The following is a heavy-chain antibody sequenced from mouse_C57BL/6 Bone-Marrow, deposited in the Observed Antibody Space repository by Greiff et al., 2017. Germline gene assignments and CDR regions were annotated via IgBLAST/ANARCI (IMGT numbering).Heavy chain of an antibody. CDR1: GYTFTSYW. V-gene: IGHV1-55*01. Sequence: QVQLQQPGAELVKPGASVKMSCKASGYTFTSYWITWVKQRPGQGLEWIGDIYPGSGSTNYHEKFKSKATLTVDTSSSTAYMQLSSLTSEDAAVYYCAREKITTVVAHWGQGTLVTVSA. CDR2: IYPGSGST. D-gene: IGHD1-1*01. CDR3: AREKITTVVAH. J-gene: IGHJ3*01.